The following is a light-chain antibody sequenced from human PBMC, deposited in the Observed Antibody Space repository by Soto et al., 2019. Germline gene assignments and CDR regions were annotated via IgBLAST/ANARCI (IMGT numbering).Light chain of an antibody. Sequence: QSALTQPASVSGSPGQSITISCTGTSSDVGDDNSVSWYQQHPGTAPKLMLYEVTHRPSGVSDRFSGSKSGNTASLTISGLQAEDEADYYCTSYTSSSTIYVFGPGTKLTVL. J-gene: IGLJ1*01. CDR3: TSYTSSSTIYV. CDR1: SSDVGDDNS. V-gene: IGLV2-14*01. CDR2: EVT.